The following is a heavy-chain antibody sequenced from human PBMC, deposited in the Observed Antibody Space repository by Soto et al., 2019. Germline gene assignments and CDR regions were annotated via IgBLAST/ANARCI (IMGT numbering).Heavy chain of an antibody. D-gene: IGHD2-15*01. J-gene: IGHJ5*02. CDR3: ARRTAKVVVAATPLLNWFDP. Sequence: PSETLSLTCAVYGGSFSGYYWSWIRQPPGKGLEWIGEINHSGSTNYNPSLKSRVTISVDTSKNQFSLKLSSVTAADTAVYYCARRTAKVVVAATPLLNWFDPWGQGTLVTVSS. CDR2: INHSGST. CDR1: GGSFSGYY. V-gene: IGHV4-34*01.